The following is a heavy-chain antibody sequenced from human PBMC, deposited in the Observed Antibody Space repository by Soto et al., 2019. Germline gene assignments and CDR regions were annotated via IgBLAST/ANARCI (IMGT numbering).Heavy chain of an antibody. CDR3: ARGGGYYYGSPRLFDY. Sequence: GASVKVSCKASGGTFSSYTISWVRQAPGQGLEWMGRIIPILGIANYAQKFQGRVTITADKSTSTAYMELSSLRSEDTAVYYCARGGGYYYGSPRLFDYWGQGTLVTVSS. J-gene: IGHJ4*02. CDR2: IIPILGIA. D-gene: IGHD3-10*01. CDR1: GGTFSSYT. V-gene: IGHV1-69*02.